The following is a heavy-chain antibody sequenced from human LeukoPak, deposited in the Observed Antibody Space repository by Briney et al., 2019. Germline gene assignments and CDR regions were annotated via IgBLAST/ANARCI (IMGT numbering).Heavy chain of an antibody. CDR2: ISYDGSNK. D-gene: IGHD3-10*01. CDR1: GFTFSSYA. CDR3: ARDADGSGSSPLYYYYGMDV. J-gene: IGHJ6*02. V-gene: IGHV3-30*04. Sequence: GRSLRLSCAASGFTFSSYAMHWVRQAPGKGLEWVAVISYDGSNKYYADSVKGRFTISRDNSKNTLYLQMNSLRAEDTAVYYCARDADGSGSSPLYYYYGMDVWGQGTTVTVSS.